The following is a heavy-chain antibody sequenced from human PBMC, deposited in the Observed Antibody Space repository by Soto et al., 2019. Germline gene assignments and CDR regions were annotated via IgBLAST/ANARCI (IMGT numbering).Heavy chain of an antibody. CDR1: GFTFNTYG. V-gene: IGHV3-48*02. D-gene: IGHD5-18*01. CDR2: ISSSSSTI. J-gene: IGHJ4*02. Sequence: SLRLSCAASGFTFNTYGMHWVRQAPGKGLEWVSYISSSSSTIYYAGSVKGRFTISRDNAKNSLYLQMNSLRDEDTAVYYCARDYSLWDYVIYWGQGTLVTVSS. CDR3: ARDYSLWDYVIY.